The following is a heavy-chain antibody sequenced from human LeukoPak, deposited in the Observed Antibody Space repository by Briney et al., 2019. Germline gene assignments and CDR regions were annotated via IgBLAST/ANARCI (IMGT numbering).Heavy chain of an antibody. V-gene: IGHV3-13*01. D-gene: IGHD3-22*01. Sequence: PGGSLRLSCAASGFTFSNYDMHWARQATGKGLEWVSAIGTAGDTYYPGSVKGRFTISRENAKNSLYLQMNSLRAEDTAVYYCASGRYDSSGYYWTPFDYWGQGTLVTVSS. CDR3: ASGRYDSSGYYWTPFDY. J-gene: IGHJ4*02. CDR2: IGTAGDT. CDR1: GFTFSNYD.